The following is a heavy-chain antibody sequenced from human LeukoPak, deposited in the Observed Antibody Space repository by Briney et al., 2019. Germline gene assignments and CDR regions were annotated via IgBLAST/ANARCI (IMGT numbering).Heavy chain of an antibody. CDR2: IYHSGST. V-gene: IGHV4-30-2*01. CDR3: ARAVGATLLYFQH. J-gene: IGHJ1*01. D-gene: IGHD1-26*01. Sequence: SETLSLTCTVSGGSISSGGYYWSWIRQPPGKGLEWIGYIYHSGSTYYNPSLKSRVTISVDRSKNQFSLKLSSVTAADTAVYYCARAVGATLLYFQHWGQGTLVTVSS. CDR1: GGSISSGGYY.